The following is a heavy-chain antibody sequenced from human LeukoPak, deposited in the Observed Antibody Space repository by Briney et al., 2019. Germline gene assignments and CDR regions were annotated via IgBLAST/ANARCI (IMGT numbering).Heavy chain of an antibody. CDR2: ISGSGGST. CDR1: GFTFSSYA. J-gene: IGHJ4*02. Sequence: PGGSLRLSCAASGFTFSSYAMSWVRQAPGKGLEWVSAISGSGGSTYYADSVKGRFTISRDNSKNTLYLQMNSLRAEDTPVYYCAKDEVLLWFGGFDYWGQGTLVTVSS. D-gene: IGHD3-10*01. V-gene: IGHV3-23*01. CDR3: AKDEVLLWFGGFDY.